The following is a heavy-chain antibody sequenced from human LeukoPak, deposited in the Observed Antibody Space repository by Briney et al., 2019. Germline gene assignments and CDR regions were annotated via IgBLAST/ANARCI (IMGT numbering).Heavy chain of an antibody. CDR2: ISSSSSYI. V-gene: IGHV3-21*01. CDR3: ARVRSRWVGAAGY. Sequence: PGGSLRLSCAASGFTFSSYSMNWVRQAPGKGLEWVSSISSSSSYIYYADSVKGRFTISRDNAKNSLYLQMNSLRAEDTAVYYCARVRSRWVGAAGYWGQGTLVTVSS. CDR1: GFTFSSYS. J-gene: IGHJ4*02. D-gene: IGHD1-26*01.